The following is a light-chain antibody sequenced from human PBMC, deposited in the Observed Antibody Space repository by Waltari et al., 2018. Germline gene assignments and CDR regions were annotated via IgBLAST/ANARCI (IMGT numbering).Light chain of an antibody. V-gene: IGKV3-20*01. CDR3: QQYDGEVVT. J-gene: IGKJ4*01. CDR2: GSS. CDR1: QSVTSIS. Sequence: EIVLTQSPGTLSLSPGERATLSCRASQSVTSISLTWYQQKLGQAPRLLNYGSSSRAPGIPGRFSGSGSGTDFTLTISRLEPEDFAVYYCQQYDGEVVTFGGGTKVEI.